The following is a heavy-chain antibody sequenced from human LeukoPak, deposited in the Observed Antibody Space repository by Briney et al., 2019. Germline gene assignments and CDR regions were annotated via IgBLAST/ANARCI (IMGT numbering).Heavy chain of an antibody. D-gene: IGHD3-10*01. CDR3: ARKTGSGYYYYYYMDV. J-gene: IGHJ6*03. V-gene: IGHV4-39*01. Sequence: PSETLSLTCTVSGGSISSSSYYWGWIRQPPGKGLEGIGSIYYSGSTYYNPSLKSRVTISVDTSKNQFSLKLSSVTAADTAVYYCARKTGSGYYYYYYMDVWGKGTTVTVSS. CDR2: IYYSGST. CDR1: GGSISSSSYY.